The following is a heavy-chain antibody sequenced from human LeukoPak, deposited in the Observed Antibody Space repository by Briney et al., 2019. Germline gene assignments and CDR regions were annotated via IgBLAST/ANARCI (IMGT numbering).Heavy chain of an antibody. J-gene: IGHJ4*02. V-gene: IGHV4-38-2*02. CDR1: GYSISSGYY. D-gene: IGHD2-8*01. CDR2: IYHSGST. Sequence: SETLSLTCTVSGYSISSGYYWGWIRQPPGKGLEWIGSIYHSGSTYYNPSLKSRVTISVDTSKNQFSLKLSSVTAADTAVYYCARDNEVYGFDYWGQGTLVTVSS. CDR3: ARDNEVYGFDY.